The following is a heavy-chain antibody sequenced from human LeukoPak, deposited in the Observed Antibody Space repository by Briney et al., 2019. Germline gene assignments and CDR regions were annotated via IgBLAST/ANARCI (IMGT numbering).Heavy chain of an antibody. CDR1: GFTFSSYA. CDR2: ISGSGGST. Sequence: GGSLRLSCAASGFTFSSYAMSWVRQAPGKGLEWVSAISGSGGSTYYADSVKGRFTISRDNSENTLYLQMNSLRAEDTAVYYCAKVRVSSSWYYYYGMDVWGQGTTVTVSS. J-gene: IGHJ6*02. CDR3: AKVRVSSSWYYYYGMDV. D-gene: IGHD6-13*01. V-gene: IGHV3-23*01.